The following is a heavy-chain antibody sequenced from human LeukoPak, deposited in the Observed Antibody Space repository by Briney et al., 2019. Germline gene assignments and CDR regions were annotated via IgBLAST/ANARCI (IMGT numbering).Heavy chain of an antibody. J-gene: IGHJ4*02. CDR1: GFMFVSYA. V-gene: IGHV3-33*08. CDR2: IWYDGSNK. CDR3: ATVSFYDSSGYPDY. D-gene: IGHD3-22*01. Sequence: PGGSLRLSCEASGFMFVSYAMSWVRQAPGKGLEWVAVIWYDGSNKYYADSVKGRFTISRDNSKNTLYLQMNSLRAEDTAVYYCATVSFYDSSGYPDYWGQGTLVTVSS.